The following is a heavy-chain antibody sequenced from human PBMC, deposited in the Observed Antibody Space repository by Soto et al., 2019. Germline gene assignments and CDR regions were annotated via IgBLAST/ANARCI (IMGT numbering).Heavy chain of an antibody. D-gene: IGHD4-4*01. J-gene: IGHJ4*02. Sequence: QLQLQESGPGLVKPWETLSLTCTVSYGSISVSNVFWGWVRQPPGKGLEWIGNIDYSGTASFNPPLGARVTFPVDTSKNQFSLTLYSVTAADTAVYYCARTTGRHLDFWGQGILVTVSS. CDR1: YGSISVSNVF. V-gene: IGHV4-39*01. CDR3: ARTTGRHLDF. CDR2: IDYSGTA.